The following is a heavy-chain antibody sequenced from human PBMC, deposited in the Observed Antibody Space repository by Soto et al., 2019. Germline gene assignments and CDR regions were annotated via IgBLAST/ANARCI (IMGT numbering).Heavy chain of an antibody. Sequence: QPGGALRLSCVASGLTFGSRAMSWVRQSPGEGLEWVSTITDTGVDAKYADSVRGRFAISRDNSKNTLYLQMSALRAEDSAIYFCVRGSKGSYPGSRIFDFWGRGTLVTVSS. V-gene: IGHV3-23*01. CDR2: ITDTGVDA. J-gene: IGHJ4*02. D-gene: IGHD3-10*01. CDR1: GLTFGSRA. CDR3: VRGSKGSYPGSRIFDF.